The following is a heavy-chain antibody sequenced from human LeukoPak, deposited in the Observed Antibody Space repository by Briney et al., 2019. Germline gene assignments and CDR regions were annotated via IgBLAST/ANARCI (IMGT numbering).Heavy chain of an antibody. V-gene: IGHV3-21*01. J-gene: IGHJ3*02. Sequence: PGGSLRLSCAASGFTFSSYSMNWVRQAPGKGLEWVSSISSSSSYIYYADSVKGRFTISRDNAKNSLYLQMNSLRAEDTAVYYCARETYYYDSSGYFRPGDAFDIWGQGTMVTVSS. CDR2: ISSSSSYI. CDR1: GFTFSSYS. D-gene: IGHD3-22*01. CDR3: ARETYYYDSSGYFRPGDAFDI.